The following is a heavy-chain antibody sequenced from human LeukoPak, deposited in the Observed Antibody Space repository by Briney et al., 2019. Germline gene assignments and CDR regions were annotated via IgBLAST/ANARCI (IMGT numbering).Heavy chain of an antibody. J-gene: IGHJ5*02. CDR3: VRNSGELGA. Sequence: PGGSLRLSCAASGFTVSNNYRSWVRRAAGKGLEWVALIYSAGGTYYADSVKGRFTTSRDNSKNTLHLQMNSLRAEDTAVYYCVRNSGELGAWGQGTLVTVSS. D-gene: IGHD2-21*01. CDR1: GFTVSNNY. CDR2: IYSAGGT. V-gene: IGHV3-53*01.